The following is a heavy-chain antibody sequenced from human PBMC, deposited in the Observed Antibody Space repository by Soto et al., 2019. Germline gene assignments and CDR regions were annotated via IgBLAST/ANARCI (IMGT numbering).Heavy chain of an antibody. J-gene: IGHJ3*01. CDR3: SRVRTYTIFGVVNPLDAFDV. CDR2: INAGNGDT. V-gene: IGHV1-3*01. Sequence: ASVKVSCKASGYTFTSYSMHWVRQAPGQRLEWMGWINAGNGDTKYSERFQGRVTIARDAAASTAYMELSSLRFEDTAVYYCSRVRTYTIFGVVNPLDAFDVWGQGAMVTVSS. CDR1: GYTFTSYS. D-gene: IGHD3-3*01.